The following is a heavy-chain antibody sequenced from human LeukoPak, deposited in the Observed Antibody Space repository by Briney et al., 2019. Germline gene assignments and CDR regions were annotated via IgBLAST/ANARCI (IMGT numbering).Heavy chain of an antibody. J-gene: IGHJ4*02. CDR1: GGTFSSYA. V-gene: IGHV1-69*04. D-gene: IGHD5-18*01. Sequence: SVKVSFKASGGTFSSYAISWVRQAPGQGLEWMGRIIPILGIANYAQKLQGRVTMTTDTSTSTAYMELRSLRSDDTAVYYCARVDGYSYGHLFDYWGQGTLVTVSS. CDR2: IIPILGIA. CDR3: ARVDGYSYGHLFDY.